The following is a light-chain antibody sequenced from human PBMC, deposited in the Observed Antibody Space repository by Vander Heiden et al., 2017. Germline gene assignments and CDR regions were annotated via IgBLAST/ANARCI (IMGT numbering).Light chain of an antibody. CDR1: QSISDH. J-gene: IGKJ4*01. CDR3: QQNYSTLLT. Sequence: DIQTTPSPSTLPASVADRSSISCRASQSISDHLNWYQQKAGEAPRLLIYTATSLQSGVPARFSGSGSGTDFTLTISSLQPEDFATYYCQQNYSTLLTFGGGTKVEIK. CDR2: TAT. V-gene: IGKV1-39*01.